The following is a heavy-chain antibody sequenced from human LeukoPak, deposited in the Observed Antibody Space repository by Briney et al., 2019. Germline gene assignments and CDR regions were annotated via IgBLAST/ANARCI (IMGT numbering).Heavy chain of an antibody. J-gene: IGHJ4*02. CDR2: ISGSGAMT. CDR3: ARGSTYSSGWYTGFDY. Sequence: GGSLRLSCAASGFTLSNHAMIWVRQAPGKGLEWVSSISGSGAMTYYADSVKGRFTISRDNAKKSVYLQMNSLRAEDTAVYYCARGSTYSSGWYTGFDYWGQGTLVTVSS. V-gene: IGHV3-21*01. D-gene: IGHD6-19*01. CDR1: GFTLSNHA.